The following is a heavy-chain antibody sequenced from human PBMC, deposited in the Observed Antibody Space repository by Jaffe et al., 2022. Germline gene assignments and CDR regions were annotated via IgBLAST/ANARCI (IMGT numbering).Heavy chain of an antibody. J-gene: IGHJ3*02. Sequence: QVTLRESGPALVKPTQTLTLTCTFSGFSLSTSGMCVSWVRQPPGKALEWLALIDWDDDKYYSTSLKTRLTISKDTSKNQVVLTMTNMDPVDTATYYCARVTYYYDSSGLLHDAFDIWGQGTMVTVSS. CDR3: ARVTYYYDSSGLLHDAFDI. V-gene: IGHV2-70*20. D-gene: IGHD3-22*01. CDR2: IDWDDDK. CDR1: GFSLSTSGMC.